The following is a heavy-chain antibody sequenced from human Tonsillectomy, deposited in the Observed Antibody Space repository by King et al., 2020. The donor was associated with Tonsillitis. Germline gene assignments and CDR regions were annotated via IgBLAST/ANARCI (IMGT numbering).Heavy chain of an antibody. CDR2: IYYSGST. CDR1: GGSISSSSYY. Sequence: QLQESGPGLVKPSETLSLTCTVSGGSISSSSYYWGWIRQPPGKGLEWIGSIYYSGSTYYNPSHPSRVTMSVDTSKNQFSLKLSSVTAADAAVFYCAGHWGGTVTTPYYFDSWGQGILVTVSS. D-gene: IGHD4-17*01. CDR3: AGHWGGTVTTPYYFDS. V-gene: IGHV4-39*01. J-gene: IGHJ4*02.